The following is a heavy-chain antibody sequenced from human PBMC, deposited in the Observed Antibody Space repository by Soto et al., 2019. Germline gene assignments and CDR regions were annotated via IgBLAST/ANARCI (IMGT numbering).Heavy chain of an antibody. CDR1: GDSINNGDCY. CDR3: AREKEVDSGDYNAFEI. CDR2: IYYSGTK. V-gene: IGHV4-31*03. J-gene: IGHJ3*02. D-gene: IGHD4-17*01. Sequence: QVQLQESGPGLVKPSQTLSLTCTVSGDSINNGDCYWSWLRQLPGKGLEWIGYIYYSGTKYYNPSLKSRVSMSVDTSKNQFSLNLTSVTAADTAVYYCAREKEVDSGDYNAFEIWGQGTVVTVSS.